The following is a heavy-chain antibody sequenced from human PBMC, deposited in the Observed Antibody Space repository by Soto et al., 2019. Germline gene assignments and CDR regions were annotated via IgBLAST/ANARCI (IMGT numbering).Heavy chain of an antibody. D-gene: IGHD1-26*01. CDR1: GYSFTSYW. V-gene: IGHV5-51*01. Sequence: GESLKISCKGSGYSFTSYWIGWVRQMPGKGLEWMGIIYPGDSDTRYSPSFQGQVTISADKSISTAYLQMNSLGAEDTAVYYCVRVASGTYNWFDPWGQGALVTVSS. CDR2: IYPGDSDT. J-gene: IGHJ5*02. CDR3: VRVASGTYNWFDP.